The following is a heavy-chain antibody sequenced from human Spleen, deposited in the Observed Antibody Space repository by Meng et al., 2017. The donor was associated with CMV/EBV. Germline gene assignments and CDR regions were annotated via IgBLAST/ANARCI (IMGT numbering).Heavy chain of an antibody. Sequence: GGSLRLSCAASGFTFSSYEMNWVRQAPGQGPEWISYIGDSRSSIYYADSVKGRITISRDNAKNSVYLQLYSLRAEDTAVYYCARDQEWTRITSPIHYGLDVWGQGTTVTVSS. CDR2: IGDSRSSI. J-gene: IGHJ6*02. D-gene: IGHD3-3*01. V-gene: IGHV3-48*03. CDR3: ARDQEWTRITSPIHYGLDV. CDR1: GFTFSSYE.